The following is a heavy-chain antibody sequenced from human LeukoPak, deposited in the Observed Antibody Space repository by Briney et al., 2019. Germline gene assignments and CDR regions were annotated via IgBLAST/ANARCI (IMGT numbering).Heavy chain of an antibody. CDR1: GYTFTGYY. D-gene: IGHD1-1*01. CDR2: INPNSGGT. V-gene: IGHV1-2*02. J-gene: IGHJ4*02. CDR3: ARDTTGTGPFDY. Sequence: ASVKVSCKASGYTFTGYYMHWVRQAPGQGLEWMGWINPNSGGTNYAQKFQGRVTMTRDTSISTAYMELSRLRSDDTAVYYCARDTTGTGPFDYWGQGTLVTVSS.